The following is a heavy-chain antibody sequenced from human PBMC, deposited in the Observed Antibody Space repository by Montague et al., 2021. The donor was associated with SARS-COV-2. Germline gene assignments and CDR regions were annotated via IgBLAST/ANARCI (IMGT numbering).Heavy chain of an antibody. CDR1: GGSISSYY. J-gene: IGHJ4*02. D-gene: IGHD6-13*01. CDR3: ARGTAAGTNFDY. CDR2: IYYSVST. V-gene: IGHV4-59*01. Sequence: SETLSLTCTVSGGSISSYYWSWIRQPPGKGLEWIGYIYYSVSTNYNPSLKSRVTISVDTSKNQFSLKLSSVTAADTAVYYCARGTAAGTNFDYWGQGTLVTVSS.